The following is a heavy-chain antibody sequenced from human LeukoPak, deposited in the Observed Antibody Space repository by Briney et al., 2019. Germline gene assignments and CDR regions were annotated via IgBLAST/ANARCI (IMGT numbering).Heavy chain of an antibody. Sequence: RPGRSLRLSCAASGFTFSSYAMHWVRQAPGKGLEWVAVISYDGSNKYYADSVQGRFTISRDNSKNTLYLQMNSLRVEDTAVYYCARELVPDYWGQGTLVTVSS. CDR3: ARELVPDY. J-gene: IGHJ4*02. V-gene: IGHV3-30-3*01. CDR1: GFTFSSYA. CDR2: ISYDGSNK. D-gene: IGHD6-13*01.